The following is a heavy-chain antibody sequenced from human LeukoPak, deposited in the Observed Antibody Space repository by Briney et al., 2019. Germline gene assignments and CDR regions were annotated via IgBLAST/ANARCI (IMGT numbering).Heavy chain of an antibody. CDR1: GGSISSYY. V-gene: IGHV4-59*08. CDR2: IYYSGST. D-gene: IGHD3-3*01. J-gene: IGHJ4*02. CDR3: AKLTRSGYYPIVG. Sequence: PSETLSLTCTVSGGSISSYYWSWIRQPPGKGLEWIGYIYYSGSTNYNPSLKSRVTISVDTSKNQFSLKLSSVTAADTAVYYCAKLTRSGYYPIVGWGQGTLVTVSS.